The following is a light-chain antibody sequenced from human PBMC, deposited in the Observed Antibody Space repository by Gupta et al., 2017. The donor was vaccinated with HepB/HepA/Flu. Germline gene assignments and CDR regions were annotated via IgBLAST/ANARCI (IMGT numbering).Light chain of an antibody. Sequence: DIQMTQSPSSLSASVGDRVTITCRASHSISAYLNWYQQKPGRAPRLLMYGASNLQTGVPSRFSGSGSGTDVTLTISRLKTEDVATVYCQQSYIIPYTCGQGTKVEI. J-gene: IGKJ2*01. CDR1: HSISAY. CDR2: GAS. V-gene: IGKV1-39*01. CDR3: QQSYIIPYT.